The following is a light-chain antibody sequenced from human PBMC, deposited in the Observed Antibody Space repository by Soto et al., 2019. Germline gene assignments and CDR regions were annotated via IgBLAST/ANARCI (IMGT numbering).Light chain of an antibody. J-gene: IGKJ1*01. Sequence: EIVLTQSPATLSLSPGERATLSCRAIQSVSNYLAWYQQKPGQAPRLLIYVASSRATGIPDRFSGSGSGTDFPLTISRLEPEDFAVYYCQQYGSSPTFGQGTKVDIK. CDR3: QQYGSSPT. CDR2: VAS. CDR1: QSVSNY. V-gene: IGKV3-20*01.